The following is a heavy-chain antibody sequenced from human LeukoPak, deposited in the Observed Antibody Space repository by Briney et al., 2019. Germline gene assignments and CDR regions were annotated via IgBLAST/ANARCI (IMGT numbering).Heavy chain of an antibody. D-gene: IGHD1-26*01. J-gene: IGHJ4*02. CDR2: ISSSSSYI. V-gene: IGHV3-21*01. CDR3: ARVMEKKWELPDY. CDR1: RFTFSTYG. Sequence: GGSLRLSCAASRFTFSTYGMHRVRQAPGKGLEWVSSISSSSSYIYYADSVKGRFTISRDNAKNSLYLQMNSLRAEDTAVYYCARVMEKKWELPDYWGQGTLVTVSS.